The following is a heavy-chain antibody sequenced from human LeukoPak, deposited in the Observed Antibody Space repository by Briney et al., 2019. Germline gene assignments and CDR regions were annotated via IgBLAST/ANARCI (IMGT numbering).Heavy chain of an antibody. V-gene: IGHV3-23*01. Sequence: GGSLRLSCAASGLTFSTYAMNWVRQAPGKGLEWGSTISGSGGSTYYADSAKGRFTISRNNSKTTLYLQMNSLRAEDTAVYYCASGDYDCWGQGTLVTVSS. J-gene: IGHJ4*02. D-gene: IGHD4-17*01. CDR3: ASGDYDC. CDR2: ISGSGGST. CDR1: GLTFSTYA.